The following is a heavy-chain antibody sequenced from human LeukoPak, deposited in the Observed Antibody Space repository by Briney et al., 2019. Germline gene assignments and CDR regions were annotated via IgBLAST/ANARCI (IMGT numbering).Heavy chain of an antibody. Sequence: PTETLSLTCTVSGRSISSSSYYWGWIRQPPGKGLEWIGSIYYSGSTYYNPSLKSRVTISVDTCKNQFSMKLSSVTAADTAVYYCARYDSSGYYLGKVDYWGQGTLVTVSS. CDR2: IYYSGST. CDR1: GRSISSSSYY. D-gene: IGHD3-22*01. J-gene: IGHJ4*02. CDR3: ARYDSSGYYLGKVDY. V-gene: IGHV4-39*01.